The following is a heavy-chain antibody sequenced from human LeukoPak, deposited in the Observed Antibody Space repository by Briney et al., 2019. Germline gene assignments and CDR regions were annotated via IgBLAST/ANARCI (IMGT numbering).Heavy chain of an antibody. CDR1: GGSISSYY. Sequence: ASETLSLTCTVSGGSISSYYWSWIRQPPGKGLEWIAYLFYSGSTDYNPSLESRVTISVDTSKNQFSLKLRSVTAADTAVYYCATVAVIRGVTYFDYWGQGTLVTVSS. CDR2: LFYSGST. V-gene: IGHV4-59*01. D-gene: IGHD3-10*01. J-gene: IGHJ4*02. CDR3: ATVAVIRGVTYFDY.